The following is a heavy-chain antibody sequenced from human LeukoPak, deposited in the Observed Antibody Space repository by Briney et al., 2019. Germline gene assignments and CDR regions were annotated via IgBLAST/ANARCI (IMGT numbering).Heavy chain of an antibody. J-gene: IGHJ4*02. V-gene: IGHV3-74*01. D-gene: IGHD6-13*01. Sequence: GGSLRLSCAASGFTFNTYWMYWVRQAPGKGLVWVSRINTDGSRSSCADSVKGRFTISRDNAKNTLYLQLNSLSAEDTAVYYCARAIAAAGTGDYWGQGTLVTVSS. CDR2: INTDGSRS. CDR3: ARAIAAAGTGDY. CDR1: GFTFNTYW.